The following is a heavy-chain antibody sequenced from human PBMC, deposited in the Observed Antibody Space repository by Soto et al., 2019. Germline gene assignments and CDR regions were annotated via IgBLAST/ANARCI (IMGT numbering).Heavy chain of an antibody. CDR2: INPSGGST. J-gene: IGHJ4*02. V-gene: IGHV1-46*01. CDR1: GYTFTSYY. CDR3: ARDGGVQGIAAAGTLDY. Sequence: ASVKVSCKASGYTFTSYYMHWVRQAPGQGLEWMGIINPSGGSTSYAQKFQGRVTMTRDTSTSTVYMELSSLRSEDTAVYYCARDGGVQGIAAAGTLDYWGQGTLVTVSS. D-gene: IGHD6-13*01.